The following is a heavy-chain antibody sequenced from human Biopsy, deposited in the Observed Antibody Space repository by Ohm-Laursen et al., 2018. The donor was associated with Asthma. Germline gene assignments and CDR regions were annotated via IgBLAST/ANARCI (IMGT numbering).Heavy chain of an antibody. CDR1: GFTFSSYA. CDR2: ISGSGGST. Sequence: SLRLSCAASGFTFSSYAMSWVRQAPGKGLEWVSAISGSGGSTYYADSVKGRFTISRDNSKNTLYLQMNSQRAEDTAVYYCAKDRDYDILTGPPGFDYWGQGTLVTVSS. J-gene: IGHJ4*02. V-gene: IGHV3-23*01. CDR3: AKDRDYDILTGPPGFDY. D-gene: IGHD3-9*01.